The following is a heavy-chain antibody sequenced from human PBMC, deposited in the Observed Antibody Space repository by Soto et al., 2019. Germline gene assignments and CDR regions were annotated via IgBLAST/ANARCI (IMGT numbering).Heavy chain of an antibody. Sequence: ASETLSLTCTVSGGSISSGDYYWSWIRQPPGKGLEWIGYIYYSGSTYYNPSLKSRVTISVDTSKNQFSLKLSSVTAADTAVYYCARVSSGSGSYYRVGAFDIWGQGTMVTVSS. J-gene: IGHJ3*02. V-gene: IGHV4-30-4*01. CDR3: ARVSSGSGSYYRVGAFDI. D-gene: IGHD3-10*01. CDR1: GGSISSGDYY. CDR2: IYYSGST.